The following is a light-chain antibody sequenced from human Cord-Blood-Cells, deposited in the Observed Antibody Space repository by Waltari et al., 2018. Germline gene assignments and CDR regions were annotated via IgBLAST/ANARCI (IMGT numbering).Light chain of an antibody. CDR3: CSYAGSYTWV. Sequence: QSALTQPRSVSGSPGQSVTISCTGTSSDVGGYNYVSWYQQHPGKAPKRMIYDVRKRPDGVPDRFSGSKSGNTASLTISGLQAEDEADYYCCSYAGSYTWVFGGGTKLTVL. V-gene: IGLV2-11*01. J-gene: IGLJ3*02. CDR2: DVR. CDR1: SSDVGGYNY.